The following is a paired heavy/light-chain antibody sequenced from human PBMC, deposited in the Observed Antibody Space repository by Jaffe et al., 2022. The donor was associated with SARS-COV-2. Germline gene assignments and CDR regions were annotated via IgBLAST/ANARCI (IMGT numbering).Heavy chain of an antibody. Sequence: QVQLQESGPGLVKPSQTLSLSCSVSGGSISIGGYYWSWIRQNPGKGLEWIGYIYKTGSTNYNPSLRSRVIISVDTSKNQFSLKLSSVTAADTAVYYCASSSSMGAFDPWGQGTLVTVSS. CDR2: IYKTGST. J-gene: IGHJ5*02. CDR3: ASSSSMGAFDP. D-gene: IGHD6-6*01. V-gene: IGHV4-31*03. CDR1: GGSISIGGYY.
Light chain of an antibody. V-gene: IGKV1-39*01. CDR2: AAS. Sequence: DIQMTQSPSSLSASVGDRVTITCRASQSISSSLNWYQQKPGKAPKLLISAASSLQSGVPSRFSGGGSRTDFTLTISSLQPEDFATYSCQQSYSAPWTFGQGTNVDIK. CDR3: QQSYSAPWT. CDR1: QSISSS. J-gene: IGKJ1*01.